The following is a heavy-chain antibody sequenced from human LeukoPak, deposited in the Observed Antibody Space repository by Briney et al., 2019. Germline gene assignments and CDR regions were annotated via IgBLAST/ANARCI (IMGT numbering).Heavy chain of an antibody. D-gene: IGHD4-17*01. Sequence: ASVTVSCKASGYTFNIYYMHWVRQAPVQGLEWMGIINPSGGSTSYAHKFQGRDTITSDTATTTVYMELSSLRSEDTAVYYCARESYGEEDNWGQGTLVTVSS. J-gene: IGHJ4*02. CDR1: GYTFNIYY. V-gene: IGHV1-46*02. CDR2: INPSGGST. CDR3: ARESYGEEDN.